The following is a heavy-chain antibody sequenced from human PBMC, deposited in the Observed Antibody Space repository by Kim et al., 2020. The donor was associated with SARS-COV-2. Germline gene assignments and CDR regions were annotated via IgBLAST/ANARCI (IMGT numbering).Heavy chain of an antibody. CDR3: AGGTAYGGRTRPIAFDS. D-gene: IGHD2-15*01. V-gene: IGHV4-39*01. CDR2: ISYDGDT. CDR1: GVSINSIGYY. J-gene: IGHJ4*02. Sequence: SETLSLTCTVSGVSINSIGYYWGWIRQPPGKGLEWIGSISYDGDTYYNPSLKSRLTISVDTSKNQFSLRLGSAAAADTAVYFCAGGTAYGGRTRPIAFDSWGQATLVTVSS.